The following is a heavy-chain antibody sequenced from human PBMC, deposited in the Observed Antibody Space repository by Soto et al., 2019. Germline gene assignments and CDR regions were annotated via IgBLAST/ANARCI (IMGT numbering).Heavy chain of an antibody. Sequence: PGESLKISCKGSGYSFTSYWIGWVRQMPGKGLEWMGIIYPGDSDTRYSPSFQGQVTISADKSISTAYLQWSSLKASDTAMYYCARLGLYYYDSSGPYYFDYWGQGTLVTVSS. CDR3: ARLGLYYYDSSGPYYFDY. CDR2: IYPGDSDT. V-gene: IGHV5-51*01. J-gene: IGHJ4*02. D-gene: IGHD3-22*01. CDR1: GYSFTSYW.